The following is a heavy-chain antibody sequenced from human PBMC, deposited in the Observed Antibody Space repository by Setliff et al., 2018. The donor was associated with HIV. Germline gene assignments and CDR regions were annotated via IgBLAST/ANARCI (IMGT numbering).Heavy chain of an antibody. J-gene: IGHJ6*02. D-gene: IGHD3-10*01. Sequence: ASVKVSCKASGYTFSDYDVAWVRQAPGQGLEWTGWISGYSGHTSYAQKIQGRVTMTTDTSTSTAYMELRSLRSDDTAVYYCARWGSGSYYYGMDVWGQGTTVTVSS. V-gene: IGHV1-18*01. CDR1: GYTFSDYD. CDR3: ARWGSGSYYYGMDV. CDR2: ISGYSGHT.